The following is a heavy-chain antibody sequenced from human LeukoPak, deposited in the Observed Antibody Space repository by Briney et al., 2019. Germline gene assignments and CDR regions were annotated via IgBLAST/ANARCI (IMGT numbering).Heavy chain of an antibody. CDR1: GFTFSSYV. V-gene: IGHV3-30*04. D-gene: IGHD6-13*01. J-gene: IGHJ4*02. CDR3: ARVLGGYTSSQAY. Sequence: GGSLRLSCAASGFTFSSYVMHWVRQAPGKGLEWVAIISYDGSNEYYADSVKGRFTISRDNAKNTLYLQMNSLRAEDTALYYCARVLGGYTSSQAYWGQGTLVTVSS. CDR2: ISYDGSNE.